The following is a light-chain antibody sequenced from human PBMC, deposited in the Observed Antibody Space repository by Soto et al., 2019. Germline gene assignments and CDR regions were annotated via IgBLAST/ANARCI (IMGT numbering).Light chain of an antibody. V-gene: IGKV3-20*01. CDR3: HQYGSLSLT. CDR1: QSVSSNY. Sequence: EIVLTQSPGTLSSSPGERATLSCRASQSVSSNYLAWYQQTPGQAPRLLIYGASSRATGIPDRIRGSGSWTDFTLTISSLEPEDCAVYYCHQYGSLSLTFGGGTKVEIK. CDR2: GAS. J-gene: IGKJ4*01.